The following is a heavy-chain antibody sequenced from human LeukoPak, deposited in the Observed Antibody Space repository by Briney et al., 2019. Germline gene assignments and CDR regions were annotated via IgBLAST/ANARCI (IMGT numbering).Heavy chain of an antibody. Sequence: SQTLSLTCTVSGGSISSGGYYWSWIRQPPGKGLEWIGYIYHSGSTYYNPSLKSRVTISVDRSKNQFSLKLSSVTAADTAVYYCARATQYSSSVRLDYWGQGTLVTVSS. D-gene: IGHD6-6*01. CDR1: GGSISSGGYY. CDR2: IYHSGST. J-gene: IGHJ4*02. V-gene: IGHV4-30-2*01. CDR3: ARATQYSSSVRLDY.